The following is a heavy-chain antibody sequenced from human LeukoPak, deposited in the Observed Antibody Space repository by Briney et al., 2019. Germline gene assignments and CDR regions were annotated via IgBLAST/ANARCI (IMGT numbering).Heavy chain of an antibody. V-gene: IGHV1-18*01. Sequence: GASVKVSCKASGYTFTSYGISWVRQAPGQGLEWMGWISAYNGNTNYAQKLQGRVTMTTDTSTSTAYMELRSLRSDDTAVYYCARGYDFWSGYLGRADYHYYMDVWGKGTTVTVSS. CDR3: ARGYDFWSGYLGRADYHYYMDV. J-gene: IGHJ6*03. CDR2: ISAYNGNT. CDR1: GYTFTSYG. D-gene: IGHD3-3*01.